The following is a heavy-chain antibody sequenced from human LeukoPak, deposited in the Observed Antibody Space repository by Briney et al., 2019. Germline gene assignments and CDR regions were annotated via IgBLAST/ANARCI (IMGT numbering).Heavy chain of an antibody. D-gene: IGHD2-15*01. CDR3: ARPRGSPWDYYYYGMDV. CDR2: ISYDGSNK. J-gene: IGHJ6*02. Sequence: GGSLRLSCAASGFTFSSYAMHWVRQAPGKGLEWVAVISYDGSNKYYADSVKGRFTISRDNSKNTLYLQMNSLRAEDTAVYYCARPRGSPWDYYYYGMDVWGQGTTVTVSS. CDR1: GFTFSSYA. V-gene: IGHV3-30-3*01.